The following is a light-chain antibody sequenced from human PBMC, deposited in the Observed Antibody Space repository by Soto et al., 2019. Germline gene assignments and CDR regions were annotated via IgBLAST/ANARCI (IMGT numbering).Light chain of an antibody. CDR2: GAS. CDR3: QQYGRSPWT. Sequence: EIVLTQSPGTLSLSPGERATLSCRASQSVSSNYLAWYQQKPGQAPRLLIYGASSRATGIPDRFRGSGSGTDFTLTISRLEPEDFAVYYCQQYGRSPWTFGQGTKVDIK. V-gene: IGKV3-20*01. CDR1: QSVSSNY. J-gene: IGKJ1*01.